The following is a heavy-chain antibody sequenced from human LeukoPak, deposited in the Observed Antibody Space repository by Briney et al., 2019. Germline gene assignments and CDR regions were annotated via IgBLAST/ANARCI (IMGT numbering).Heavy chain of an antibody. J-gene: IGHJ4*02. V-gene: IGHV3-23*01. D-gene: IGHD1-26*01. CDR1: GFTFSSYV. CDR2: ISGSGGST. Sequence: GGTLRLSCAASGFTFSSYVMSWVRQAPGKGLEWVSAISGSGGSTYYADSVKGRFTISRDNSKNTLYLQMNSLRAEDTAVYYCAKSGGRIVGATTKIDYWGQGTLVTVSS. CDR3: AKSGGRIVGATTKIDY.